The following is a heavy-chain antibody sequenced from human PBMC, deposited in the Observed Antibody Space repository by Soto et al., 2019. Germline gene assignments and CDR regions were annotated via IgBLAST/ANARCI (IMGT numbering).Heavy chain of an antibody. CDR2: ISGGGDTT. CDR3: AKGSYRPHDY. Sequence: PGGSLRLSGASSGFTFSTYAMSWARQAPGKGLEGVSAISGGGDTTYYATSVKGRFTISRDNSKNTLYLQMNSLRAEDTAVYYCAKGSYRPHDYWGQGTLVTVSS. D-gene: IGHD1-26*01. J-gene: IGHJ4*02. V-gene: IGHV3-23*01. CDR1: GFTFSTYA.